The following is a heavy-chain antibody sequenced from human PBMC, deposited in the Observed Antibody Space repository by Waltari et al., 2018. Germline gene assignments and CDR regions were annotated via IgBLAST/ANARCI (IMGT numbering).Heavy chain of an antibody. CDR2: ISSSSSYI. D-gene: IGHD1-26*01. Sequence: EVQLVESGGGLVKPGGSLRLSCAASGFTFSSYRMNWVRQAPGKGLEWVSSISSSSSYIYYAGSVKGRFTISRDNAKNSLYLQMNSLRSDDTAVYYCARDGVGAVDYWGQGTLVTVSS. J-gene: IGHJ4*02. V-gene: IGHV3-21*04. CDR3: ARDGVGAVDY. CDR1: GFTFSSYR.